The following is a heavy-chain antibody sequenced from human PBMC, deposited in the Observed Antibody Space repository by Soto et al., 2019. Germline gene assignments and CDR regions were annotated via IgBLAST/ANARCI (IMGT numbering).Heavy chain of an antibody. Sequence: QVQLVQSGAEVKEPGASVRVSCKASGYTFTSYDINWVRQATGQGLEWMGWMNPESRNTGYAQKFQGRVAMTRDNYISTAYMVLTSLRSEDTAVSYCARFVRHQLPTIDFWGHGTLVTVAS. D-gene: IGHD2-2*01. J-gene: IGHJ4*01. V-gene: IGHV1-8*01. CDR3: ARFVRHQLPTIDF. CDR1: GYTFTSYD. CDR2: MNPESRNT.